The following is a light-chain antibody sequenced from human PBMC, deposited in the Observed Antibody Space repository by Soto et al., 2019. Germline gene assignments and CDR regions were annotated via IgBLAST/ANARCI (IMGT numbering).Light chain of an antibody. J-gene: IGKJ1*01. CDR2: DAS. Sequence: DIQMTQSPSTLSASVGDSVSITCRASQRIGTWLTWYQQKPGKVPKLLIYDASHLTSGVPSRFSGSGSGTEFTLSISSLQPDDFATYYYQHYYTYPYTFGQGTKV. CDR1: QRIGTW. V-gene: IGKV1-5*01. CDR3: QHYYTYPYT.